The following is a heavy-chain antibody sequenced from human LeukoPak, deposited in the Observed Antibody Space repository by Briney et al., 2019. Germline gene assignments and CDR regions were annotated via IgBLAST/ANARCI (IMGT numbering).Heavy chain of an antibody. J-gene: IGHJ4*02. CDR2: ISAYNGNT. CDR3: ARDGGTVTNDY. CDR1: GYTFTSYG. V-gene: IGHV1-18*01. Sequence: ASVNVSCKASGYTFTSYGISRVRQAPGQGLEGMGWISAYNGNTNYAQKLQGRVTMTTDTSTSTTYMELRSLRSEDTAVYYCARDGGTVTNDYWGQGTLVTVSS. D-gene: IGHD4-17*01.